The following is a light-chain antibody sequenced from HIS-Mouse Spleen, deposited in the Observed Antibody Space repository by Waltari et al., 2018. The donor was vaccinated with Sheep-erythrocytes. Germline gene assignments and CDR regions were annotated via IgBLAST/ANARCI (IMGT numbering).Light chain of an antibody. Sequence: QSALTQPRSVSGSPGQSVTISCPATSSAVGGYNYVSWYQQHPGKAPKLMIYDVSKRPSGVPDRFSGSKSGNTASLTISGLQAEDEADYYCCSYAGSYTWVFGGGTKLTVL. CDR3: CSYAGSYTWV. CDR1: SSAVGGYNY. J-gene: IGLJ3*02. V-gene: IGLV2-11*01. CDR2: DVS.